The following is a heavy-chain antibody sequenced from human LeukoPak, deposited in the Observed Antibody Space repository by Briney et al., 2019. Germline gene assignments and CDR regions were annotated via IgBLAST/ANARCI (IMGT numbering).Heavy chain of an antibody. CDR3: AREGVVVGMEGFDY. CDR2: INLDGSEK. J-gene: IGHJ4*02. V-gene: IGHV3-7*01. Sequence: GGSLGLSCAASGFTVSSHGMSWVRQAPGKGLEWVANINLDGSEKYYVDSVKGRFTISRDNAKNSLYLQMNSLRAEDTAVYFGAREGVVVGMEGFDYWGQGALVTVSS. CDR1: GFTVSSHG. D-gene: IGHD3-22*01.